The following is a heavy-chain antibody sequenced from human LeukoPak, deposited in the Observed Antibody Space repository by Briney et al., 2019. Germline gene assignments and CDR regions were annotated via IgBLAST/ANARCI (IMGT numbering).Heavy chain of an antibody. CDR1: GFTFSSYA. CDR2: ISYDGSNK. J-gene: IGHJ6*02. V-gene: IGHV3-30-3*01. CDR3: AKGLDTAMVTSYYYYYGMDV. Sequence: GGSLRLSCAASGFTFSSYATHWVRQAPGKGLEWVAVISYDGSNKYYADSVKGRFTISRDNSKNTLYLQMNSLRAEDTAVYYCAKGLDTAMVTSYYYYYGMDVWGQGTTVTVSS. D-gene: IGHD5-18*01.